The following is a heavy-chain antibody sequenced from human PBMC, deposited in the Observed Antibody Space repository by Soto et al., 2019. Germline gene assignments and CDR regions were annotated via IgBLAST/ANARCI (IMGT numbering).Heavy chain of an antibody. CDR2: ISAYNGNT. J-gene: IGHJ3*02. V-gene: IGHV1-18*01. CDR1: GYTFTSYG. CDR3: ARPVPTRVAFDI. D-gene: IGHD2-2*01. Sequence: QVQLVQSGAEVKKPGASVKVSCKASGYTFTSYGISWVRQAPGQGLEWMGWISAYNGNTNYAQKLQGRVTMTTDTSTSTDYMELRSLKADDTAVYYCARPVPTRVAFDIWGQGTMVTVSS.